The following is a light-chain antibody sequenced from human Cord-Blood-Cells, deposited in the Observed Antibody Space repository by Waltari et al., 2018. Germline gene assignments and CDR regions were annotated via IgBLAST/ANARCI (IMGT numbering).Light chain of an antibody. CDR3: QQYGSSPRS. V-gene: IGKV3-20*01. Sequence: EIVLTQSPGTLSLSPGERATLSCRASQSVSSSYLAWYQQKPGQAPRLLIYGASSRATGIPDRFSCSGSRTDFTLTISRLEPEDFAVYYCQQYGSSPRSFGQGTKLEIK. CDR1: QSVSSSY. CDR2: GAS. J-gene: IGKJ2*03.